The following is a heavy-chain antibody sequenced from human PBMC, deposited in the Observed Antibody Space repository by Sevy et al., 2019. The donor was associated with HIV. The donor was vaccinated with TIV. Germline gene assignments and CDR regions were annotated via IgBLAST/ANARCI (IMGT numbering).Heavy chain of an antibody. J-gene: IGHJ6*02. V-gene: IGHV3-21*01. Sequence: GGSLRRSCAASGFTFSSYYMNWVRQAPGKGLEWVSSISGISNYIYYADSVKGRFTIFRDNAKNSLYLQMNSLRAEDTVVYYCAKRLVSWDGMDVWGQGTTVTVSS. D-gene: IGHD3-10*01. CDR2: ISGISNYI. CDR1: GFTFSSYY. CDR3: AKRLVSWDGMDV.